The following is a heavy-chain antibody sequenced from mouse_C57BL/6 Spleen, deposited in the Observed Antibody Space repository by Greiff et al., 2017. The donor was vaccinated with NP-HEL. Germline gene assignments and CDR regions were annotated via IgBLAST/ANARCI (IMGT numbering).Heavy chain of an antibody. V-gene: IGHV1-64*01. Sequence: QVQLQQPGAELVKPGVSVKLSCKASGYTFTSYWMHWVKQRPGQGLEWIGMIHPNSGSTNYNEKFKSKATLTVDKSSSTAYMQRSSLTSDDAAVFYGARGTTVAEGDFDDWGTGTTVTGAS. CDR2: IHPNSGST. CDR1: GYTFTSYW. D-gene: IGHD1-1*01. J-gene: IGHJ1*03. CDR3: ARGTTVAEGDFDD.